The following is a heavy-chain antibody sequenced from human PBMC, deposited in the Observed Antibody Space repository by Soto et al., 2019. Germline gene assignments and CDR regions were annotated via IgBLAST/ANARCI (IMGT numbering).Heavy chain of an antibody. Sequence: PGEALKISCKGSGYSFISYWIGSVRQMPGRGLEWMGIIYPHDSDTRYSPSFQGQVTISADKSISTAYLQWSSLKASDTAMYYCARRHLADAFDIWGQGTMVTVSS. J-gene: IGHJ3*02. CDR2: IYPHDSDT. V-gene: IGHV5-51*01. CDR3: ARRHLADAFDI. CDR1: GYSFISYW.